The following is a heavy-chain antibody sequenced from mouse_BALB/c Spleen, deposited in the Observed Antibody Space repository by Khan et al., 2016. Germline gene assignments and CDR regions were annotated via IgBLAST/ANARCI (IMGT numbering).Heavy chain of an antibody. CDR2: INPSTGYT. J-gene: IGHJ3*02. Sequence: QVRLQQSGAELAKPGASVKMSCKASGYTFTSYWMHWVKQRPGQGLEWIGYINPSTGYTEYNQKFKDKATLTADKSSRTAYMQLSSLTSEDSAVYYCARWLLRWGQGTLVTVSA. D-gene: IGHD2-3*01. CDR1: GYTFTSYW. CDR3: ARWLLR. V-gene: IGHV1-7*01.